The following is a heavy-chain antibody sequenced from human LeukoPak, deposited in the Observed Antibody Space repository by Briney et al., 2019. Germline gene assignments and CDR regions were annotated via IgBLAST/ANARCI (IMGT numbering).Heavy chain of an antibody. CDR2: IRYDGDEK. Sequence: GGSLRLSCAASGFTFSYYGMHWVRQAPDKGLEWVAFIRYDGDEKYYAESVKGRFTISRDTSRNTLYLQMNNLRAEDTAVYYCAKDLMRDRWFGESWGQGTLVTVSS. V-gene: IGHV3-30*02. J-gene: IGHJ5*02. D-gene: IGHD3-10*01. CDR1: GFTFSYYG. CDR3: AKDLMRDRWFGES.